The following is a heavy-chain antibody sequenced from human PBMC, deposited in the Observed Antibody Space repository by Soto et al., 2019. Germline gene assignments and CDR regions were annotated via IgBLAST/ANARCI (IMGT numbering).Heavy chain of an antibody. J-gene: IGHJ4*02. V-gene: IGHV3-23*01. CDR1: GFTFSNYA. CDR2: INIVGGNT. Sequence: ESGGGLVQPGGSLRLSCAASGFTFSNYAMSWVRQAPGKALEWVSSINIVGGNTNYADSVRGRFTMSRDDSKKTVFLQMNSLRAEDTAIYYCTKNYYFDSWGQGTLVTVSS. CDR3: TKNYYFDS.